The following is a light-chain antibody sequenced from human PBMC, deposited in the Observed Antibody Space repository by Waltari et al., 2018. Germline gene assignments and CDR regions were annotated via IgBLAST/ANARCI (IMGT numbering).Light chain of an antibody. CDR2: EGS. CDR1: SSDVGSYNL. V-gene: IGLV2-23*01. J-gene: IGLJ3*02. Sequence: QSALTQPASVSGSPGQSITISCTGTSSDVGSYNLVSWYQQTPGKATKLMIYEGSKRPSGVSNRFSGSKSGNTASLTISGLQAEDEADYYCCSYAGSSTSWVFGGGTKLTVL. CDR3: CSYAGSSTSWV.